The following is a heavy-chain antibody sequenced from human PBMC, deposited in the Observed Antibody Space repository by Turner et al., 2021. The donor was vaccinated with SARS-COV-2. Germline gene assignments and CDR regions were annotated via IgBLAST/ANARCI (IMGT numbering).Heavy chain of an antibody. V-gene: IGHV3-23*01. Sequence: EVQLLESGGGLVQPGGSWRPPVPASGSPFSSYAMSWVRQAPGKGLEWVSAISGSGGSTYYADSVKGRFTISRDNSKNTLYLQMNSLRAEDTAVYYCAKNEMAMIVVVITLFDYWGQGTLVTVSS. D-gene: IGHD3-22*01. CDR3: AKNEMAMIVVVITLFDY. CDR1: GSPFSSYA. J-gene: IGHJ4*02. CDR2: ISGSGGST.